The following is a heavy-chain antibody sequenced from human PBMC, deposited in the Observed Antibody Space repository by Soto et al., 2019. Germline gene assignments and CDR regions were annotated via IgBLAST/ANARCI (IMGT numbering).Heavy chain of an antibody. Sequence: SAPLSLTCAVYGGSFIGFYWSWIRQPPGKRLEWIGEISQSGSTNYNPSLKSRVSISVDTSKNQFSLNLTSVTAADTAVYYCARAPKVSGSSQTRPDFWGQGALVNV. J-gene: IGHJ4*02. D-gene: IGHD6-6*01. CDR1: GGSFIGFY. CDR3: ARAPKVSGSSQTRPDF. V-gene: IGHV4-34*01. CDR2: ISQSGST.